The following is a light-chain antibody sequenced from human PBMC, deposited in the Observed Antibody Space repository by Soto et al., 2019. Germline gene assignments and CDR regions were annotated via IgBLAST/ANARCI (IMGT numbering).Light chain of an antibody. J-gene: IGLJ2*01. CDR2: EVR. CDR3: CAYVGSISCVV. Sequence: QSVLTQPASVSGSPGQSLTISCTGTSSEVGSYSLVSWYQQHPGKAPKLMIYEVRRRPSGVSNRFTGSKSVNTASMAISGLQAEDEADYYCCAYVGSISCVVLGGGTKVTVL. V-gene: IGLV2-23*02. CDR1: SSEVGSYSL.